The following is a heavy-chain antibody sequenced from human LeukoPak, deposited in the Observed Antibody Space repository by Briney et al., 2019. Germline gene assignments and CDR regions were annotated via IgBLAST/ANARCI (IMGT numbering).Heavy chain of an antibody. CDR3: ARERGGTFIPFDN. V-gene: IGHV3-21*01. CDR2: NSSSSNYI. Sequence: GGSLRLSCVASGFTFSSYTLNCGRQAPEKGLEWVSSNSSSSNYIYYGDSVQGRFTISRDNAKNSLYLQMNSLRAEDTAVYYCARERGGTFIPFDNWGQGTLVTVSS. D-gene: IGHD1-7*01. CDR1: GFTFSSYT. J-gene: IGHJ4*02.